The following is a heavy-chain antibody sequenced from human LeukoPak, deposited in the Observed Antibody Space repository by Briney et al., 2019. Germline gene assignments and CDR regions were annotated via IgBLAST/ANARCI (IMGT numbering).Heavy chain of an antibody. CDR2: IIPIFCTA. D-gene: IGHD2-15*01. CDR3: ARDPHHCSGGSCYGS. J-gene: IGHJ5*02. V-gene: IGHV1-69*05. CDR1: GGTFSSYA. Sequence: SVKVSCKASGGTFSSYAISWVRQAPGQGLEWMGRIIPIFCTANYAQKFQGRVTITTDESTSTAYMELSSLRSEDPAVSYCARDPHHCSGGSCYGSWGQGTLVTVSS.